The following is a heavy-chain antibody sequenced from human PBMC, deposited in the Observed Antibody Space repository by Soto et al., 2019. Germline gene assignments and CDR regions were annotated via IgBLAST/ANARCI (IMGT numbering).Heavy chain of an antibody. Sequence: QVQLVQSGAEVKKPGSSVKVSCKASGGTFSSYAISWVRQAPGQGLEWMGGIIPIFGTANYAQKFQGRVTITADESTSPAYMERSSLGSEDTAVYYCAGALSPTRGYSYGRYYSDGMDVWGQGTTVTVSS. D-gene: IGHD5-18*01. CDR2: IIPIFGTA. CDR3: AGALSPTRGYSYGRYYSDGMDV. CDR1: GGTFSSYA. V-gene: IGHV1-69*12. J-gene: IGHJ6*02.